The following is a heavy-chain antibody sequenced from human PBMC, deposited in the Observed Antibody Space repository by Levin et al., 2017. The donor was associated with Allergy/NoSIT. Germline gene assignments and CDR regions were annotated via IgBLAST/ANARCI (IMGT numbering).Heavy chain of an antibody. V-gene: IGHV3-23*01. D-gene: IGHD1-26*01. CDR1: GFTFTTYA. CDR3: TKDDPSGSYYVY. Sequence: PGGSLRLSCAASGFTFTTYAMGWVRRAPGKGLEWVSVVSGNGADTYYADFVKGRFSISRDNYKNTVSLQMNSLRAEDTAVYYCTKDDPSGSYYVYWGQGTLVTVSS. J-gene: IGHJ4*02. CDR2: VSGNGADT.